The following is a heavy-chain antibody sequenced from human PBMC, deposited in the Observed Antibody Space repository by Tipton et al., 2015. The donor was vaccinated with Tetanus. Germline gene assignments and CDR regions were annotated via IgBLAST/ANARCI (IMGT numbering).Heavy chain of an antibody. CDR2: IYYNGNT. J-gene: IGHJ5*02. D-gene: IGHD2-21*02. CDR1: RGSISSGTFY. Sequence: TLSLTCTVSRGSISSGTFYWDWIRQPPGKGLAWIGNIYYNGNTLENPSLKGRVTLSLDKSKNQFSLNLTSVTAADTAVYYCARTADNWFDTWGQGTLVTVSS. CDR3: ARTADNWFDT. V-gene: IGHV4-39*01.